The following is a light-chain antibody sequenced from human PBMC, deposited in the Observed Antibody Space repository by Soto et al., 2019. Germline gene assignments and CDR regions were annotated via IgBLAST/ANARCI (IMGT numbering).Light chain of an antibody. CDR2: DAS. Sequence: EIVLTQSPGTLSLSPGDRATLSCRASQSVSRSYLGWYQQKPGQAPRLLIYDASTRATGIPARFSGSGSGTEFTLTISSLQSEDFAVFYCHQYNDWPPAFGQGTKVDIK. J-gene: IGKJ1*01. V-gene: IGKV3-15*01. CDR3: HQYNDWPPA. CDR1: QSVSRSY.